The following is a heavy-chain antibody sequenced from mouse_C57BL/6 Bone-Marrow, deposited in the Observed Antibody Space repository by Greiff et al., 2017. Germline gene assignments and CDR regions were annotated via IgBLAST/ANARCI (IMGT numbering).Heavy chain of an antibody. CDR1: GYTFTDYN. J-gene: IGHJ1*03. CDR3: ARGSYDCYFDD. D-gene: IGHD1-1*02. V-gene: IGHV1-18*01. Sequence: EVQLQQSGPELVKPGASVKIPCKASGYTFTDYNMDWVKQSHGKSLEWIGDINPNNGGTIYNQKFKGKATLTVDKSSSTAYMELRSLPSEDTAVDYCARGSYDCYFDDWGTGTTVTVSS. CDR2: INPNNGGT.